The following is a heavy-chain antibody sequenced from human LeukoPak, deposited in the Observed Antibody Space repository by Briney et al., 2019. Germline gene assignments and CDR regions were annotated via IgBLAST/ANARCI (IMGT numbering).Heavy chain of an antibody. CDR1: GYTFISYG. J-gene: IGHJ4*02. Sequence: GASVKVSCKASGYTFISYGISWVRQAPGQGREWMGWISAYNGNTNYAQKLQGRVTMTTDTSTSTAYMELRSLRSDDTAVYYCARVEKGYYGSGSYDFWGQGTLVTVSS. V-gene: IGHV1-18*01. D-gene: IGHD3-10*01. CDR3: ARVEKGYYGSGSYDF. CDR2: ISAYNGNT.